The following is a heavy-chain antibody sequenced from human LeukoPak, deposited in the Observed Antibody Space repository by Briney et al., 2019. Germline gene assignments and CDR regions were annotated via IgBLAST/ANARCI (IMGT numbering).Heavy chain of an antibody. Sequence: GSLRLSCAASGFTFSSYAMSWIRQPPGKGLEWIGEINHSGSTNYNPSLKSRVTISVDTSKNQFSLKLSSVTAEDTAVYYCARDTRFDYFDYWGQGTLVTVSS. J-gene: IGHJ4*02. CDR1: GFTFSSYA. D-gene: IGHD2-2*02. CDR3: ARDTRFDYFDY. V-gene: IGHV4-34*01. CDR2: INHSGST.